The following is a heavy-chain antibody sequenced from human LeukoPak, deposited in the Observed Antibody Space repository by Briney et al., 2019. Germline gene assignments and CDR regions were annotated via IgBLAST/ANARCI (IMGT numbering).Heavy chain of an antibody. CDR2: IYTSGTT. Sequence: SETLSLTCTVPGGSVSSGTFYWSWIRQPAGKRLEWIGRIYTSGTTSYSPSLQSRVTISRDTSKNQFSMQLSSVTAADTAVYYCARVGGLSGSYYYFDSWGQGTLVTVSS. J-gene: IGHJ4*02. CDR1: GGSVSSGTFY. V-gene: IGHV4-61*02. CDR3: ARVGGLSGSYYYFDS. D-gene: IGHD1-26*01.